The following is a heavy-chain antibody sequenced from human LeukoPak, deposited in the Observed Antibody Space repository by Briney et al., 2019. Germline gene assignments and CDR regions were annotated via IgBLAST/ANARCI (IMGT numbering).Heavy chain of an antibody. CDR2: IKQDGSEA. V-gene: IGHV3-7*01. Sequence: TGGSLRLSCAASGFTFSSYWMTWARQAPGKGLEWVANIKQDGSEAYYVDSVKGRFTVSRDNAKNSLYLQLNSLGAEDTAVYYCTRALGYPYYAMDVWGQGTTVTVSS. CDR3: TRALGYPYYAMDV. D-gene: IGHD5-12*01. J-gene: IGHJ6*02. CDR1: GFTFSSYW.